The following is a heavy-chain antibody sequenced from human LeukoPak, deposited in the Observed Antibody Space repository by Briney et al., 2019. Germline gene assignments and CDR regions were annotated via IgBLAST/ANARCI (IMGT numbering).Heavy chain of an antibody. CDR2: IGYDGSKK. CDR3: AREDSSGWYTAY. Sequence: GGSLRLSCAASGFIFSSHGMHWVRQAPGKGLEWVATIGYDGSKKWYAESVRGRFTISRDDSKNTLFLQMNNLRVEDTAVYYCAREDSSGWYTAYWGQGTLVTVSS. D-gene: IGHD6-19*01. V-gene: IGHV3-33*01. CDR1: GFIFSSHG. J-gene: IGHJ4*02.